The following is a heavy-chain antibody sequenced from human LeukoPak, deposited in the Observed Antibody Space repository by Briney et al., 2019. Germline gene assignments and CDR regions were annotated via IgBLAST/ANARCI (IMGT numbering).Heavy chain of an antibody. CDR3: AKDSGSYDGTYYFDY. D-gene: IGHD1-26*01. Sequence: PGRSLRLSCAASGFTFGDYAMHWVRQPPGKGLEWVSGISWNSGSIGYADSVKGRFTISRDNAKNSLYLQMNSLRAEDTALYYCAKDSGSYDGTYYFDYWGQGTLVTVSS. J-gene: IGHJ4*02. CDR2: ISWNSGSI. CDR1: GFTFGDYA. V-gene: IGHV3-9*01.